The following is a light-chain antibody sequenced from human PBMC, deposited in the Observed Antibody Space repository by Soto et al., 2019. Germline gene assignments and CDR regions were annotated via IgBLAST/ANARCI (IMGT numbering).Light chain of an antibody. CDR1: QSVADN. CDR2: GAS. V-gene: IGKV3-15*01. Sequence: EVVMTQWPATVTVSPGERVTLSCRSSQSVADNLAWFQQKPGQGPRLLIYGASTRATGIPARFSGSGSETDFTLTISSLRSEDSAVYHCQQYNNWPITFGQGTRLEIK. J-gene: IGKJ5*01. CDR3: QQYNNWPIT.